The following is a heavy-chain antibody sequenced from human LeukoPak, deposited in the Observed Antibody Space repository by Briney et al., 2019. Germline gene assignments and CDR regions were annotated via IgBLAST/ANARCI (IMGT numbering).Heavy chain of an antibody. D-gene: IGHD1-26*01. CDR1: GFTFSDAW. Sequence: PGGSLTLSCAASGFTFSDAWMSWVRQAPGKGLEWLGRIKSRTESGTTQYAAPVRGRFTISRDDSKETVYLQMNSLTTEDTAVYYCTRVGTTWFHSWGQGTLVIVSS. CDR3: TRVGTTWFHS. CDR2: IKSRTESGTT. V-gene: IGHV3-15*01. J-gene: IGHJ5*01.